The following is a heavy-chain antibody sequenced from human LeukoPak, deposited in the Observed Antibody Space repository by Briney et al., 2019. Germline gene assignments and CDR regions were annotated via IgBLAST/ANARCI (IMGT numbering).Heavy chain of an antibody. CDR1: GFTFSNYD. Sequence: PGGSLRLSCVASGFTFSNYDMHWVRQAPGKGLEWVASMRNDGSQIYHADSVKGRFTISRDNSKNTLYLQMNSPRVEDTAIYYCAKDMGRRIFGVAYDAFHIWGQGTMVTVSS. CDR3: AKDMGRRIFGVAYDAFHI. D-gene: IGHD3-3*01. V-gene: IGHV3-30*02. J-gene: IGHJ3*02. CDR2: MRNDGSQI.